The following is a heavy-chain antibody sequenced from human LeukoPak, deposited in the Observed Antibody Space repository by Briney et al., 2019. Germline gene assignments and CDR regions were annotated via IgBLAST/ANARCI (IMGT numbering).Heavy chain of an antibody. CDR3: ARSYGGTHPLLFDY. Sequence: GGSLRLSCAASGFTFSSYSMNWVRQAPGKGLEWVSSISSSSSYIYYADSVKGRFTISRDNAKNSLYLQMNSLRAEDTAVYYCARSYGGTHPLLFDYWGQGTLVTVSS. D-gene: IGHD4-23*01. V-gene: IGHV3-21*04. CDR2: ISSSSSYI. J-gene: IGHJ4*02. CDR1: GFTFSSYS.